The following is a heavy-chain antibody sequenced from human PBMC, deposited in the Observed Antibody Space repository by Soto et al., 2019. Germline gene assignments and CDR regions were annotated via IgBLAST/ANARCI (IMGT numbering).Heavy chain of an antibody. Sequence: GASVKVSCKASGCNFTGYYVHWVREAPGQGLEWMGWINPETGGTSYAQKFQGRVTLSRDTSINTAYLEVSRLRFDDAAVYFCARERYQVISDGMDVWGQGTTVTVSS. D-gene: IGHD2-2*01. CDR3: ARERYQVISDGMDV. V-gene: IGHV1-2*02. J-gene: IGHJ6*02. CDR1: GCNFTGYY. CDR2: INPETGGT.